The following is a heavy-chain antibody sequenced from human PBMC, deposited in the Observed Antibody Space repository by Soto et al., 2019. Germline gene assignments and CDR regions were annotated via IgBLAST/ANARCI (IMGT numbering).Heavy chain of an antibody. CDR2: ISYDGSNT. CDR3: ARRVATWDAFDI. Sequence: GGSLRLSCAASGFTFSSYAMHWVRQAPGKGLEWVTVISYDGSNTYYADSVKGRFTISRDNSKNTLYLQMNSLRAEDTAVYYCARRVATWDAFDIWGQGTMVTVSS. CDR1: GFTFSSYA. D-gene: IGHD3-3*01. J-gene: IGHJ3*02. V-gene: IGHV3-30*04.